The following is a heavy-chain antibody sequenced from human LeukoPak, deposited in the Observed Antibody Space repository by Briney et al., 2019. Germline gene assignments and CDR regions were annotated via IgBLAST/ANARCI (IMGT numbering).Heavy chain of an antibody. V-gene: IGHV3-23*01. Sequence: GGSLRLSCAASGFTFSNHGMNWVRQAPGKGLEWLSGISPRGGGTYYADSVKGRFTISRDDSKNTLSLQMNSLRVEDTAVYYCARDLAWGAFDYWGQGTLVTVSS. CDR2: ISPRGGGT. CDR3: ARDLAWGAFDY. D-gene: IGHD7-27*01. J-gene: IGHJ4*02. CDR1: GFTFSNHG.